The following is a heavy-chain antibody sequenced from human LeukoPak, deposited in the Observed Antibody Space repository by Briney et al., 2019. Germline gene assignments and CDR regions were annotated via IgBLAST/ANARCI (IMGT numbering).Heavy chain of an antibody. J-gene: IGHJ3*02. CDR2: ISGSASST. V-gene: IGHV3-48*03. CDR1: GFTFSSYE. Sequence: GGSLRLSCAASGFTFSSYEMNWVRQAPGKGLEWVSAISGSASSTYHADSVKGRFTISRDNAKNTLHLQMNSLRAEDTAVYYCARVGAVAGGFDIWGQGTMVTVSS. CDR3: ARVGAVAGGFDI. D-gene: IGHD6-19*01.